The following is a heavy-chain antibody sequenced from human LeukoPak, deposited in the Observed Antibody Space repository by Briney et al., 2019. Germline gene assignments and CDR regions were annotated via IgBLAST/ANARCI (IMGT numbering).Heavy chain of an antibody. V-gene: IGHV3-23*01. CDR3: AREGPGGIAVAGVDY. CDR1: GFTFSANA. J-gene: IGHJ4*02. CDR2: IYDGGSNT. Sequence: PGGSLRLSCGASGFTFSANALSWVRQAPGKGLEWVSTIYDGGSNTNYADSVKGRFTISRDNAKNSLYLQMNSLRAEDTAVYYCAREGPGGIAVAGVDYWGQGTLVTVSS. D-gene: IGHD6-19*01.